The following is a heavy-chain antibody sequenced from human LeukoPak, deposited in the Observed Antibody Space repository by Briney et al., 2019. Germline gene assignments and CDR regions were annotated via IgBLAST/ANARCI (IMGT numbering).Heavy chain of an antibody. D-gene: IGHD2-2*01. J-gene: IGHJ6*04. CDR2: INSDGSSI. V-gene: IGHV3-74*01. CDR1: GFTFSSYW. CDR3: AREGPAATRKTYGMDV. Sequence: GGSLRLSCAASGFTFSSYWMHWVRQAPGKGLVWVSRINSDGSSISYADSVKGRFTISRDNAKNTLYLQMNSLRAEDTAVYYCAREGPAATRKTYGMDVWGKGTTVTVSS.